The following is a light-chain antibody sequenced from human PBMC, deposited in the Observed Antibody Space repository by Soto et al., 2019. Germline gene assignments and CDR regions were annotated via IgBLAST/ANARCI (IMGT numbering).Light chain of an antibody. CDR3: AAWDDSMNGRV. J-gene: IGLJ1*01. Sequence: QSVLTQPPSAXETPGQWGTISCSGSSSNIGSNTVNWYQQLPGTAPKLLIYSNNKRPSGVPDRFSGSKSGTSASLAISGLKSEDEADYYCAAWDDSMNGRVFGTGTKVTVL. CDR2: SNN. V-gene: IGLV1-44*01. CDR1: SSNIGSNT.